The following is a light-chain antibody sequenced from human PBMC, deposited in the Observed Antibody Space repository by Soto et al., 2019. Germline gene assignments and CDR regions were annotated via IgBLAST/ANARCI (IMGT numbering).Light chain of an antibody. Sequence: QSALTQPRSVSASPGQSVTISCTGTSSDVGGYNYVSGFQQHPGKAPKVMIYDVSKRPSGVPDRFSGSKSGNTASLTISGLQAEDEADYYCCSYAGSYTYVFGTGTKVTVL. CDR3: CSYAGSYTYV. CDR2: DVS. V-gene: IGLV2-11*01. J-gene: IGLJ1*01. CDR1: SSDVGGYNY.